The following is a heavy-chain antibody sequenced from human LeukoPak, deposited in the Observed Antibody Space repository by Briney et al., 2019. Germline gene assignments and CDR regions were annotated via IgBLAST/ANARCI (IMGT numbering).Heavy chain of an antibody. V-gene: IGHV4-34*01. CDR3: ARRSGWLVPSCDY. D-gene: IGHD6-19*01. J-gene: IGHJ4*02. CDR1: GGSISSYY. CDR2: INHSGST. Sequence: PSETLSLTCTVSGGSISSYYWNWIRQPPGKGLEWIGEINHSGSTNYNPSLKSRVTISVDTSKNQFSLKLSSVTAADTAVYYCARRSGWLVPSCDYWGQGTLVTVSS.